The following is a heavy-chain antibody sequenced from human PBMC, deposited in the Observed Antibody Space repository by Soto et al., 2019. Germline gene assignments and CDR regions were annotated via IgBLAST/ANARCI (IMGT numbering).Heavy chain of an antibody. D-gene: IGHD5-12*01. V-gene: IGHV3-30*04. CDR3: EEERWVDSSVYRNYNGMDV. Sequence: QVQLVESGGGVVQPGRSLRLSCAASGITFSNYAMHWVRQAPGKGLEWVAVASHDGRNKYYTDSVKGRFTISRDMSSNTLHLKMNSLRVDDTAVYYWEEERWVDSSVYRNYNGMDVWGQGATVTVSS. CDR2: ASHDGRNK. CDR1: GITFSNYA. J-gene: IGHJ6*02.